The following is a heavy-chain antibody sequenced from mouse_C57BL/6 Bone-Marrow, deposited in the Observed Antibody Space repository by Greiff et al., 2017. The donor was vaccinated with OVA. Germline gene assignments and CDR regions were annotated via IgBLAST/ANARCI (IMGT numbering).Heavy chain of an antibody. CDR1: GYTFTDYN. Sequence: EVKLMESGPELVKPGASVKIPCKASGYTFTDYNMDWVKQSHGKSLEWIGDINPNNGGTIYNQKFKGKATLTVDTSSSTAYMELRSLTSEDTAVYYCARRTRSYDYYAMDYWGQGTSVTVSS. CDR3: ARRTRSYDYYAMDY. CDR2: INPNNGGT. D-gene: IGHD6-5*01. V-gene: IGHV1-18*01. J-gene: IGHJ4*01.